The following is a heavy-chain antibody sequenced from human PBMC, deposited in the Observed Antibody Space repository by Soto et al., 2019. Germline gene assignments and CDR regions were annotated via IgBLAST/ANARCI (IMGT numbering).Heavy chain of an antibody. D-gene: IGHD3-22*01. J-gene: IGHJ4*02. CDR3: AKVVVPPSSGYYFDY. Sequence: PVGSLRLSCEASGFTFSAYAMSWVRQAPGKGLEWVSALTDNGGGTYYADSVKGRFTAARDNFKNTLYLQMNSLRAEDTAIYYCAKVVVPPSSGYYFDYWGQGALVTVSS. CDR1: GFTFSAYA. CDR2: LTDNGGGT. V-gene: IGHV3-23*01.